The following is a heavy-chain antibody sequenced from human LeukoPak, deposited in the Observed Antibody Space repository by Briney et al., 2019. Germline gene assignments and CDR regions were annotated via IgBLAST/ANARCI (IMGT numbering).Heavy chain of an antibody. Sequence: GGSLRLSCSASGLTFSSYAMHGVRQAPGKGLEGVAVISYDGSNKYYADSVKGRFTISRDNSKNTLYLQMNSLRAEDTAVYYCARDGNPLGYCSSISCSCDYWGQGTLVTVPS. CDR3: ARDGNPLGYCSSISCSCDY. CDR1: GLTFSSYA. CDR2: ISYDGSNK. J-gene: IGHJ4*02. V-gene: IGHV3-30-3*01. D-gene: IGHD2-2*01.